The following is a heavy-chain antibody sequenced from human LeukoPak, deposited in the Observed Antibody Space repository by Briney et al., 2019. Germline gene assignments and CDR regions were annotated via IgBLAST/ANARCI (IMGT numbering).Heavy chain of an antibody. CDR2: INSSGG. V-gene: IGHV1-46*01. CDR1: GYTFTSYY. J-gene: IGHJ5*02. CDR3: ARGGIDIVTVPVSNWFDP. D-gene: IGHD2/OR15-2a*01. Sequence: ASVKVSCKASGYTFTSYYMHWVRRAPGQGLEWLGIINSSGGYYAQKFQGRVTMTRDTSTNIVYMELSSLRSEDTAVYYCARGGIDIVTVPVSNWFDPWGQGTLVTVSS.